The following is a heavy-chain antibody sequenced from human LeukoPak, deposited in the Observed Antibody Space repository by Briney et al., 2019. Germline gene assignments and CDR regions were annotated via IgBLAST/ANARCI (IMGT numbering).Heavy chain of an antibody. V-gene: IGHV3-23*01. CDR3: ARDTTTTGFSWELDY. J-gene: IGHJ4*02. CDR1: GFTFSFYG. D-gene: IGHD1-1*01. CDR2: ISGSAGST. Sequence: GGSLRLSCAASGFTFSFYGMSWVRQAPGQGLEWVSAISGSAGSTIYAESVKGRFIISRDNSKNTLYLQMNSLRAEDTAVYYCARDTTTTGFSWELDYWGQGTLVTVSS.